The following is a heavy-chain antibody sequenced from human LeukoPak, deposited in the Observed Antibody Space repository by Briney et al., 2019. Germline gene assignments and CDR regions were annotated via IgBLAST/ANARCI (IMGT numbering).Heavy chain of an antibody. CDR1: GFMFRING. J-gene: IGHJ1*01. Sequence: GAPQILSWADTGFMFRINGRRWLRQAAGKGKEWVSFIRNDGKEDFYGDTVKGRFTVSRDNSKYILYLQMNSLRAEDTAVYYCVKDSSGWSPAHWGQGTKVTVSS. CDR3: VKDSSGWSPAH. D-gene: IGHD6-19*01. CDR2: IRNDGKED. V-gene: IGHV3-30*02.